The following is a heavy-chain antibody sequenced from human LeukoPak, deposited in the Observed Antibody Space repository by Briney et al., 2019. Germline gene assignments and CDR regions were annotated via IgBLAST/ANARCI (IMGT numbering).Heavy chain of an antibody. J-gene: IGHJ4*02. CDR2: INPDGSDT. V-gene: IGHV3-74*01. D-gene: IGHD1-26*01. Sequence: GGSLRLSCAASGFSFSNSWIHWVRQDPEKGLMWVSRINPDGSDTNYADSVKGRFTVSRDNAQNTLYPQMNSLRVEDTAVYYCVREGGRVGETAQPFDYWGQGTLVTVSS. CDR3: VREGGRVGETAQPFDY. CDR1: GFSFSNSW.